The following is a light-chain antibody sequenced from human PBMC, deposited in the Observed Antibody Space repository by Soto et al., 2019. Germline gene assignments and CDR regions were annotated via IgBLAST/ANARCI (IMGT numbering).Light chain of an antibody. Sequence: QPVLTQPPSASGTPGQRVTIFCSTRSSNLGDNTVNWYQHVPGTAPKLLIYSYDQRPSGVPDRFSGSRSGTSASLAISGLQSEDEADYYCAAWDATLDGYVFGTGTKGTVL. J-gene: IGLJ1*01. V-gene: IGLV1-44*01. CDR2: SYD. CDR1: SSNLGDNT. CDR3: AAWDATLDGYV.